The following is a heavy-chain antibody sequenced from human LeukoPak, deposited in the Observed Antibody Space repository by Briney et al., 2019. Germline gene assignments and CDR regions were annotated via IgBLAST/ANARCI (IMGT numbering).Heavy chain of an antibody. Sequence: PSETLSLTCAVYGGSFNDYYWIWIRQPPGKGLEWIGEIKPSGRTNYNPSLESRVTISVDTSKNQFSLKLSSVTAADTAVYYCARRQGNGADQFVLDNYMDVWGKGTTVSVSS. J-gene: IGHJ6*03. CDR1: GGSFNDYY. CDR3: ARRQGNGADQFVLDNYMDV. D-gene: IGHD6-6*01. V-gene: IGHV4-34*01. CDR2: IKPSGRT.